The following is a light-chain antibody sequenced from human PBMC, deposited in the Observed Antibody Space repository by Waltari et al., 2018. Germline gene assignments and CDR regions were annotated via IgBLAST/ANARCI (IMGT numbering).Light chain of an antibody. J-gene: IGLJ3*02. V-gene: IGLV1-44*01. CDR3: AAWDDNLNGPV. Sequence: QSVLTQPPSASGTPGQRVTISCSGRSSNIGSNTVNWYQQLPGKAPQRLIYRNNQRPSGVPDRFSGSKSGTSASLAISGLQSEDETDYYCAAWDDNLNGPVFGGGTKLTVL. CDR2: RNN. CDR1: SSNIGSNT.